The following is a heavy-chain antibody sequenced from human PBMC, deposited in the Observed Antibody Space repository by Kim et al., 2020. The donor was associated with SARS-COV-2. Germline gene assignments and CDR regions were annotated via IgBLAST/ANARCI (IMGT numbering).Heavy chain of an antibody. CDR2: IRSEAYEGAT. V-gene: IGHV3-49*03. J-gene: IGHJ6*04. Sequence: GGSLRLSCTASGFNFGDHALSWFRQAPGKGLEWVGFIRSEAYEGATEYAASVKGRFTISRDDSKSLAYLQMNGLKTEDTGVYYCTGYDFWSGYPRLWGKGTTVTVSS. D-gene: IGHD3-3*01. CDR1: GFNFGDHA. CDR3: TGYDFWSGYPRL.